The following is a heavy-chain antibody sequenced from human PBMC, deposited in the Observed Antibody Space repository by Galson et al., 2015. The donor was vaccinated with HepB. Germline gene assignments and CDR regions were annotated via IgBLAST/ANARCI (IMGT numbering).Heavy chain of an antibody. CDR3: ATPGGKHTDAFDI. J-gene: IGHJ3*02. CDR1: GGTFSSYT. V-gene: IGHV1-69*02. Sequence: QSGAEVKKPGESLKISCKASGGTFSSYTISWVRQAPGQGLEWMGRIIPILGIANYAQKFQGRVTITADKSTSTAYMELSSLRSEDTAVYYCATPGGKHTDAFDIWGQGTMVTVSS. CDR2: IIPILGIA. D-gene: IGHD3-16*01.